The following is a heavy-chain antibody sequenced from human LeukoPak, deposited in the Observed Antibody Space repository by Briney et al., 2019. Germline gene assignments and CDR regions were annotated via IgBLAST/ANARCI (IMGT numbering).Heavy chain of an antibody. CDR2: INPNSGDT. D-gene: IGHD3-10*01. V-gene: IGHV1-2*02. Sequence: ASVKVSCEASGYTFTGYYIHWVRQAPGQGLEWMGWINPNSGDTNYAQKFQGRVTMTRDMSITTAYRELSRLRSDDTAVYYCARDSGWFGELLYFDHWGQGTLVTVSS. J-gene: IGHJ4*02. CDR1: GYTFTGYY. CDR3: ARDSGWFGELLYFDH.